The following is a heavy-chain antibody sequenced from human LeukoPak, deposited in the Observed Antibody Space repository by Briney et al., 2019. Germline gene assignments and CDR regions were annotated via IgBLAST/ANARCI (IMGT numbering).Heavy chain of an antibody. D-gene: IGHD1-26*01. CDR1: GFTFGPYA. CDR2: TDGNRK. CDR3: ARDFLVGAPDFLDF. V-gene: IGHV3-30*09. J-gene: IGHJ4*02. Sequence: PGGSLRLSCAATGFTFGPYAMHWVRQARGKGLEWLAVTDGNRKIYSDSVEGRFAISRDSSKNTLYLQMNALRDEDTAVYYCARDFLVGAPDFLDFWGQGTLVTVSS.